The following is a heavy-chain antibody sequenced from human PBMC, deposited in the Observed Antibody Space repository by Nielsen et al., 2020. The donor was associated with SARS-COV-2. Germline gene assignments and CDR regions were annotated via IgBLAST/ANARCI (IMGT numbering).Heavy chain of an antibody. V-gene: IGHV4-34*01. D-gene: IGHD5-18*01. J-gene: IGHJ4*02. CDR2: IYYSGST. CDR3: AREGGGGYSYGYFDC. CDR1: GGSFSGYY. Sequence: SETLSLTCAVYGGSFSGYYWSWIRQPPGKGLEWIGSIYYSGSTYYNPSLKSRVTISVDTSKNQFSLKLSSVTAADTAVYYCAREGGGGYSYGYFDCWGQGTLVTVSS.